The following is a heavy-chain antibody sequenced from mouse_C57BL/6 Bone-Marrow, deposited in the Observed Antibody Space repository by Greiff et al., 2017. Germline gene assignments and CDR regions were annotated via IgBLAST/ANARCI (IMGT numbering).Heavy chain of an antibody. CDR2: IYWDDDK. V-gene: IGHV8-12*01. CDR3: ARTDYDYGAY. J-gene: IGHJ3*01. CDR1: GFSLSTSGMG. Sequence: QVTLKESGPGILQSSQTLSLTCSFSGFSLSTSGMGVSWIRQPSGKGLEWLAHIYWDDDKRYNPSLKSRLTISKDTSRNQVFLKITSVDTADTATYYFARTDYDYGAYWGQGTLVTVSA. D-gene: IGHD2-4*01.